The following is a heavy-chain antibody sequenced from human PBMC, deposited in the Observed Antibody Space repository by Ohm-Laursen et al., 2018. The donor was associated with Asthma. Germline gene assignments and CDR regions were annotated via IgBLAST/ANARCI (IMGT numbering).Heavy chain of an antibody. CDR2: IKQDGSEK. J-gene: IGHJ3*02. Sequence: GSLRLSCTASGFTFSRYWMSWVRQAPGKGLEWVANIKQDGSEKYYVDSVQGRFTISRDNSKDTLYLQMNSLRADDTAVYYCAKDWGVPHYAFDIWGQGSLVTVSS. D-gene: IGHD3-16*01. CDR3: AKDWGVPHYAFDI. CDR1: GFTFSRYW. V-gene: IGHV3-7*01.